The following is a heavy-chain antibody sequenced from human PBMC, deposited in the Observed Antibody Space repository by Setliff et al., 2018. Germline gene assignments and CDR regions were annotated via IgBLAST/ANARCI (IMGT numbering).Heavy chain of an antibody. CDR3: ARDVYSSSSGGFYYYYYYMDV. V-gene: IGHV4-4*07. CDR2: IYSSGST. Sequence: SETLSLTCAVYGGSFSGYYWSWIRQPAGKGLEWIGHIYSSGSTNYNPSLKSRVTISVDRSKNQFSLKLSSVIAADTAVYYCARDVYSSSSGGFYYYYYYMDVWGKGTTVTVSS. CDR1: GGSFSGYY. D-gene: IGHD6-6*01. J-gene: IGHJ6*03.